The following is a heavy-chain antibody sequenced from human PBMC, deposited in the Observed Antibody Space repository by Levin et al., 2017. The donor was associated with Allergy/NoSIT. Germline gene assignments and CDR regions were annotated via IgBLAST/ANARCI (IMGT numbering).Heavy chain of an antibody. D-gene: IGHD6-19*01. V-gene: IGHV3-21*01. J-gene: IGHJ4*02. CDR2: ISSSSSYI. CDR1: GFTFSSYT. CDR3: ARGRQWLVQN. Sequence: GGSLRLSCAASGFTFSSYTMNWVRQAPGKGLEWVSSISSSSSYIYYADSVKGRFTISRDNAKNSLYLQMNSLRAEDTAVYYCARGRQWLVQNWGQGTLVTVSS.